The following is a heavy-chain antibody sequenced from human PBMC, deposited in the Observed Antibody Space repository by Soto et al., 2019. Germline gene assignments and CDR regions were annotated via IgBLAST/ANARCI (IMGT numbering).Heavy chain of an antibody. CDR1: GGSISSGGYY. CDR2: IYYSGTT. J-gene: IGHJ1*01. Sequence: QVQLQESGPGLVKPSQTLSLTCTVSGGSISSGGYYWSWIRQHPGKGLEWIGDIYYSGTTYYNPSLKSRVTIPVDTSQSKFPLRRRSGTPADTGVYSCARRPLDWGQGTMVTGS. CDR3: ARRPLD. V-gene: IGHV4-31*03.